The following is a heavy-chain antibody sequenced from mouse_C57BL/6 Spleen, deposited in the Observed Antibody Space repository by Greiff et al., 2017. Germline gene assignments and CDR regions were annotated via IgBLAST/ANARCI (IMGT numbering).Heavy chain of an antibody. CDR1: GFTFSDYG. J-gene: IGHJ2*01. CDR3: ARGEKYGSSSLDY. V-gene: IGHV5-17*01. CDR2: ISSGSSTI. Sequence: EVKLVESGGGLVKPGGSLKLSCAASGFTFSDYGMHWVRQAPEKGLEWVAYISSGSSTIYYADTVKGRFTISRDNAKNTLFLQMTSLRSEDTAMYYCARGEKYGSSSLDYWGQGTTLTVSS. D-gene: IGHD1-1*01.